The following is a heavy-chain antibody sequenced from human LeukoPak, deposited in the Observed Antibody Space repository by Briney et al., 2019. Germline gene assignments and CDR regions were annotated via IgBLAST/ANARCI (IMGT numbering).Heavy chain of an antibody. D-gene: IGHD1-26*01. CDR1: GGSISSYY. CDR3: ARETRLHSGSYSNDAFDI. V-gene: IGHV4-59*01. J-gene: IGHJ3*02. CDR2: ISYSGST. Sequence: SETLSLTCTVSGGSISSYYWSWIRQPPGKGLEWIGYISYSGSTDYNPSLKSRVTISLDTSKNQFSLRLSSVTAADTAVYYCARETRLHSGSYSNDAFDIWGQGTMLTVSS.